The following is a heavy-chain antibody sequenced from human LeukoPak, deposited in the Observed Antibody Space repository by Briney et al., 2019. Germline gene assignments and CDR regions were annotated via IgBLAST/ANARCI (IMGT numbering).Heavy chain of an antibody. Sequence: PGGSLRLSCAASGFTFSSYAMHRVRQAPGKGLEWVAVISYDGSNKYYADSVKGRFTISRDNSKNTLYLQMNSLRAEDTAVYYCARGTAAGGDWGQGTLVTVSS. V-gene: IGHV3-30-3*01. J-gene: IGHJ4*02. D-gene: IGHD6-13*01. CDR1: GFTFSSYA. CDR3: ARGTAAGGD. CDR2: ISYDGSNK.